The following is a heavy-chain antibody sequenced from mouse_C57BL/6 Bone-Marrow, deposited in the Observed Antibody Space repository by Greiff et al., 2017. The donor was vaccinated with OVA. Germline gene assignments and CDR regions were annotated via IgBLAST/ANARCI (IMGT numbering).Heavy chain of an antibody. CDR1: GYAFSSYW. J-gene: IGHJ1*03. D-gene: IGHD2-12*01. CDR3: ARSYSPWYFDV. Sequence: LQQSGASVKISCKASGYAFSSYWMNWVKQRPGKGLEWIGQIYPGDGDTNYNGKFKGKATLTADKSSSTAYMQLSSLTSEDSAVYFCARSYSPWYFDVWGTGTTVTVSS. CDR2: IYPGDGDT. V-gene: IGHV1-80*01.